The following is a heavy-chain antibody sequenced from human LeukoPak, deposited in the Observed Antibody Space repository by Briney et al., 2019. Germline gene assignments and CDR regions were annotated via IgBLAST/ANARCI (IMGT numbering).Heavy chain of an antibody. D-gene: IGHD3-9*01. Sequence: ASVKVSCKASGYTFTGYYMHWVRQAPGQGLEWMGWINPNSGGTNYAQKFQGWVTMTRDTSISTAYMELSRLRSDDTVVYYCARSNYDILTGLDYWGQGTLVTVSS. CDR1: GYTFTGYY. CDR3: ARSNYDILTGLDY. CDR2: INPNSGGT. J-gene: IGHJ4*02. V-gene: IGHV1-2*04.